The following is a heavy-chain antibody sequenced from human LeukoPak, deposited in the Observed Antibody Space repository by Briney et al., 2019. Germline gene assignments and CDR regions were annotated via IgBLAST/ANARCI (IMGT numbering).Heavy chain of an antibody. D-gene: IGHD3-22*01. Sequence: GGSLRLSCAASGFTFSSYGMHWVRQAPGKGLEWVAVIWYDGSNKYYADSVKGRFTISRDNSKNTLYLQKNSLRAEDTAVYYCACYYDSSGSPYYFDYWGQGTLVTVSS. CDR1: GFTFSSYG. J-gene: IGHJ4*02. CDR3: ACYYDSSGSPYYFDY. CDR2: IWYDGSNK. V-gene: IGHV3-33*01.